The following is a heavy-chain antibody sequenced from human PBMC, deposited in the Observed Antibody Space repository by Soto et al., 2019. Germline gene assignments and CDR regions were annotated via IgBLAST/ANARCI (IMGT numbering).Heavy chain of an antibody. V-gene: IGHV4-4*02. CDR1: GVSIGSNYY. CDR2: MSHIGSV. J-gene: IGHJ4*02. D-gene: IGHD6-19*01. Sequence: QVLLQELGPGLVQPSGTLSLSCVVSGVSIGSNYYWGWVRQPPGKGLEWLGDMSHIGSVNYNPSLKRRVTISMDKSQNQFSLKLNSVTAADTAVYSCARSLGWYAIDYWGQGTLVIVSS. CDR3: ARSLGWYAIDY.